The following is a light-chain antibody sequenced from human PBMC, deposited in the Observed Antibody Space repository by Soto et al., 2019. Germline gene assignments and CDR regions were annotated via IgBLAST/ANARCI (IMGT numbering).Light chain of an antibody. J-gene: IGKJ1*01. CDR1: QSVSNNY. CDR3: QQYGSLSWT. V-gene: IGKV3-20*01. Sequence: EIVLTQSPGTLSLSPGERATLSCRASQSVSNNYLAWYQQKPGQAPRLLIYGASNRATGIPDRFSGSGPGTDFTLTISRLEPEDFAVYYCQQYGSLSWTFGQGTKVDIK. CDR2: GAS.